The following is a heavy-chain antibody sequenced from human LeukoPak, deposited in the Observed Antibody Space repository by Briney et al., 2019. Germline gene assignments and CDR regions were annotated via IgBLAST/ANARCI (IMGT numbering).Heavy chain of an antibody. CDR2: ISYDGSNK. CDR3: ASYTVTTGLLDY. J-gene: IGHJ4*02. Sequence: GGSLRLSCAASGFTFSSYAMHWVRQAPGKGLEWVAVISYDGSNKYYADSVKGRFTISRDNSKNTLYLQMNSLRAEDTAVYYCASYTVTTGLLDYWGQGTLVTVSS. D-gene: IGHD4-11*01. CDR1: GFTFSSYA. V-gene: IGHV3-30-3*01.